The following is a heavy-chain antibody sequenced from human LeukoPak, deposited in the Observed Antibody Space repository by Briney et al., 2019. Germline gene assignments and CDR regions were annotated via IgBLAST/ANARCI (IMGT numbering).Heavy chain of an antibody. CDR1: GYTFTSYA. J-gene: IGHJ4*02. CDR2: INAGNGNT. V-gene: IGHV1-3*01. Sequence: ASVKVSCKASGYTFTSYAMHWVRQASGQRLEWMGWINAGNGNTKYSQKFQGRVTITRDTSASTAYMELSSLRSEDTAVYYCARDNSSGWYEDYYFDYWGQGTLVTVSS. CDR3: ARDNSSGWYEDYYFDY. D-gene: IGHD6-19*01.